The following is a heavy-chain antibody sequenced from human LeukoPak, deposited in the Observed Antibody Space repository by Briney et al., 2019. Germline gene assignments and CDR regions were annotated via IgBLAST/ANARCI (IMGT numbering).Heavy chain of an antibody. CDR3: AKFHNYGDYDGAFDI. V-gene: IGHV3-53*01. J-gene: IGHJ3*02. D-gene: IGHD4-17*01. CDR2: VYSGGTT. CDR1: GFTVSTNY. Sequence: PGGSLRLSCAASGFTVSTNYMSWVRQAPGKGLEWVSLVYSGGTTYHADSVKGRFTISRDNSKNTLYLQMNSLRAEDTAVYYCAKFHNYGDYDGAFDIWGQGTMVTVSS.